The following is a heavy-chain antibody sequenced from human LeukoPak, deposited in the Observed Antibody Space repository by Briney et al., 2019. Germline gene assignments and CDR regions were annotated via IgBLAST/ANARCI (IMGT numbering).Heavy chain of an antibody. D-gene: IGHD3-22*01. Sequence: VASVKVSCKASGYTFTTYYIHWVRQPPGQGLEWMGIISPSGAITSYAQKFQGRVTMTRDMSTSTVYMELSSLRSEDTAVYYCARDTDYYDSTPFDYWGQGTLVTVSS. CDR3: ARDTDYYDSTPFDY. J-gene: IGHJ4*02. CDR2: ISPSGAIT. CDR1: GYTFTTYY. V-gene: IGHV1-46*01.